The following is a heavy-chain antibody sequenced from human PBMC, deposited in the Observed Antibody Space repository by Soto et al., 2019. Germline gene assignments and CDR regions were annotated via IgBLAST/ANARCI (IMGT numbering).Heavy chain of an antibody. CDR1: GFTFSSYV. J-gene: IGHJ6*02. D-gene: IGHD2-15*01. V-gene: IGHV3-30-3*01. Sequence: QVQLVESGGGVVQPGRSLRLSCAASGFTFSSYVMYWVRQAPGKGLEWVVVISYDGNNKYYADSVKGRFTISRDNSKNTVYLQMNSLRAEETAVYYCARAGCDGGSCYTLVGLRYGMDVWGQGTTVTVSS. CDR2: ISYDGNNK. CDR3: ARAGCDGGSCYTLVGLRYGMDV.